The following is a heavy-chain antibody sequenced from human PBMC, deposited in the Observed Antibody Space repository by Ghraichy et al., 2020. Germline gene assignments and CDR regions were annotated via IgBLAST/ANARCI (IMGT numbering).Heavy chain of an antibody. D-gene: IGHD3-3*01. J-gene: IGHJ3*01. V-gene: IGHV3-30*18. CDR3: AKVLPFAIVGPGFDH. Sequence: GGSLRLSCAASGFSFINYAMHWVRQAPGKGLEWVAVISYDGSNKYYADSVKGRFTISRDDSENTLYLQMKSLRAEDTAMYYCAKVLPFAIVGPGFDHWGQGTMVTVSS. CDR1: GFSFINYA. CDR2: ISYDGSNK.